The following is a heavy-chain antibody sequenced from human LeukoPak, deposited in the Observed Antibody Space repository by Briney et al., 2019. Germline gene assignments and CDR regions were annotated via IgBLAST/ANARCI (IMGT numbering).Heavy chain of an antibody. D-gene: IGHD3-16*01. J-gene: IGHJ4*02. Sequence: PGGSLRLSCAASGFKFSDYGMSWVRQAPGKGLEWVSSISSSSSYIYYADSVKGRFTISRDNAKNSLYLQMNSLRAEDTAVYYCATYYVGVGGRGHWGPGTLVTVSS. V-gene: IGHV3-21*01. CDR1: GFKFSDYG. CDR2: ISSSSSYI. CDR3: ATYYVGVGGRGH.